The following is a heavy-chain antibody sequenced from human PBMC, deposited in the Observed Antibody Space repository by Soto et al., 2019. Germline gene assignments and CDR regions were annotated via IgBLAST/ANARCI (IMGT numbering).Heavy chain of an antibody. Sequence: EVHLLESGGALVQPGESLRLSCGGSGFTFSSCVMPWVRQAPGKGLGWVSCISDSGAGTHYADSVKGRFTISRDTSKKTKYLQMNNLRAEDTGVYYCAKGVSNGRWYAADWGQGTLVTVSS. CDR3: AKGVSNGRWYAAD. CDR1: GFTFSSCV. D-gene: IGHD6-13*01. CDR2: ISDSGAGT. V-gene: IGHV3-23*01. J-gene: IGHJ4*02.